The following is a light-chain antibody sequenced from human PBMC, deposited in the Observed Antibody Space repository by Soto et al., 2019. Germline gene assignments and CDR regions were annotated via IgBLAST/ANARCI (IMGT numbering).Light chain of an antibody. V-gene: IGLV2-23*01. CDR1: SSNVGTYNL. J-gene: IGLJ2*01. CDR2: EGS. CDR3: CPYAGSDTMI. Sequence: QSALTQPASVSGSPGQSITFSCTGTSSNVGTYNLVSWYQQHPGEAPKLMIYEGSKRPSGVSNRFSGSKSGNTASLTISGLQAEDEADYYCCPYAGSDTMIFGGGTKLTVL.